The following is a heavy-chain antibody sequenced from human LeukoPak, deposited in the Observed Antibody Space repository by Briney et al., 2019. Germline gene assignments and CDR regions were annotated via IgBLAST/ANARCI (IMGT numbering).Heavy chain of an antibody. J-gene: IGHJ4*02. CDR1: GFTFSDFY. CDR2: ISSSGSTI. D-gene: IGHD2/OR15-2a*01. Sequence: PGGSLRLSCAASGFTFSDFYMNWVRQAPGKGLEWVSYISSSGSTIYYADSVRGRFTISRDNAKNSLYLQMDSLRAEDTAVYYCARVGEYDSFDYWGQGTLVTVSS. V-gene: IGHV3-11*04. CDR3: ARVGEYDSFDY.